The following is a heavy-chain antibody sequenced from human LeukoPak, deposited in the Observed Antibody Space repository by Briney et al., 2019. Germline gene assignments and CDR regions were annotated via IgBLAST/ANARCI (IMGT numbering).Heavy chain of an antibody. Sequence: SGTLSLTCAVSGGSISSSNWWSWVRQPPGKGLEWIGEIYHSGSTNYNPSLKSRVTISVDTSKNQFSLKLSSVTAADTAVYYCARGREKGEYDSSGYYYLGFDYWGQGTLVTVSS. J-gene: IGHJ4*02. CDR3: ARGREKGEYDSSGYYYLGFDY. V-gene: IGHV4-4*02. CDR1: GGSISSSNW. CDR2: IYHSGST. D-gene: IGHD3-22*01.